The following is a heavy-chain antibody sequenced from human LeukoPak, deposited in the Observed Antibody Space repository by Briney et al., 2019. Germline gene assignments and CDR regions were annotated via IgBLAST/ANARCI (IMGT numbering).Heavy chain of an antibody. Sequence: GGSVRLSCAASGFTFSSYAMHWVRQAPGKGLEGVAVISYDGSNKYYEDSVKGRFTISRDNSKNTLYLQMNSLRAEDTAVYCCARDAVAAAGNPLDYWGQGTLVTVSS. J-gene: IGHJ4*02. D-gene: IGHD6-13*01. CDR1: GFTFSSYA. CDR2: ISYDGSNK. V-gene: IGHV3-30-3*01. CDR3: ARDAVAAAGNPLDY.